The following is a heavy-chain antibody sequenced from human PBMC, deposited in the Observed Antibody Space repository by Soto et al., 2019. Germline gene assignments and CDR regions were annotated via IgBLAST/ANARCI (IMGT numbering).Heavy chain of an antibody. CDR3: ARDRWEFQLFSYGMDV. V-gene: IGHV3-33*01. D-gene: IGHD1-26*01. CDR2: IWYDGSND. Sequence: QVQLVESGGGVVQPGRSLRLSCAASGFTFSNYGMHWVRQAPGKGLEWVAIIWYDGSNDYYVDSVKGRFTISRDNSKNTLSLQMNSLRAEDTAVYYCARDRWEFQLFSYGMDVWGQGTTVTVSS. J-gene: IGHJ6*02. CDR1: GFTFSNYG.